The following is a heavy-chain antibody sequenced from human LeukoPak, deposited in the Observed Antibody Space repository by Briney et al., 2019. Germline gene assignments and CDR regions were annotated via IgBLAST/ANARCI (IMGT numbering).Heavy chain of an antibody. Sequence: GGSLRLSCAASGFTFSSYWMSWVRQAPGKGLEWVAVISYDGSNKYYADSVRGRFTISRDNSKNTLYLQMNSLRAEDTAVYYCARDQVGGWGALGVIDYWGQGTLVTVSS. D-gene: IGHD1-26*01. J-gene: IGHJ4*02. CDR3: ARDQVGGWGALGVIDY. CDR2: ISYDGSNK. V-gene: IGHV3-30-3*01. CDR1: GFTFSSYW.